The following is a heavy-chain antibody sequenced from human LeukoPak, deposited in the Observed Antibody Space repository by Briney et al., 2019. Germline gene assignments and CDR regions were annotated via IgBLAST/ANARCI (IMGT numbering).Heavy chain of an antibody. D-gene: IGHD6-6*01. CDR3: AKDPLYRAALGYFDY. V-gene: IGHV3-33*06. Sequence: GRSLRLSCAASGFTFSSYGMHWVRQAPGKGLEWVAVIWYDGSNKYYADSVKGRFTISRDNSKNTLYLQMSSLRAEDTAVYYCAKDPLYRAALGYFDYWGQGTLVTVSS. CDR2: IWYDGSNK. J-gene: IGHJ4*02. CDR1: GFTFSSYG.